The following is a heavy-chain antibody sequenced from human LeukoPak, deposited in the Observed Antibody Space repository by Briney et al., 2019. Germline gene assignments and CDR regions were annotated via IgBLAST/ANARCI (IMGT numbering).Heavy chain of an antibody. D-gene: IGHD4-17*01. J-gene: IGHJ4*02. Sequence: SGTLSLTCAVSGGSMSSAQWWSWVRQPPGKGLEWIGEIYHSGSTNYNPSLKSRITISVDRSKNQVSLTLSSVTAADTAVYYCATSTVMSEYCFAYWAQGTLVTVSS. CDR3: ATSTVMSEYCFAY. CDR2: IYHSGST. V-gene: IGHV4-4*02. CDR1: GGSMSSAQW.